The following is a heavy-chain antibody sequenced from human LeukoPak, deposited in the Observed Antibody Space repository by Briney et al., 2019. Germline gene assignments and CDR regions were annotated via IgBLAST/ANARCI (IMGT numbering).Heavy chain of an antibody. D-gene: IGHD6-13*01. CDR1: GFTLTSSA. Sequence: SVKVSCKASGFTLTSSAMQWVRQARGQRLEWIGWIVVGSGNTNYAQKFQERVTITRDMSTSTAYMELSSLRSEDTAVYYCAAIGVSAAGTLSKAFDIWGQGTMVTVSS. V-gene: IGHV1-58*02. J-gene: IGHJ3*02. CDR3: AAIGVSAAGTLSKAFDI. CDR2: IVVGSGNT.